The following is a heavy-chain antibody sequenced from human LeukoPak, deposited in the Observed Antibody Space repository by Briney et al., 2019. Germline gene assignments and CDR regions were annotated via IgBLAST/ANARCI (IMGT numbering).Heavy chain of an antibody. CDR1: GYTFIDYY. J-gene: IGHJ6*03. CDR2: INPKSGGT. D-gene: IGHD2-2*01. Sequence: ASVKVSCKAPGYTFIDYYVHWVRQAPGQGLEWMGWINPKSGGTNYAQKFQGRVTMTRDTSISTAYMELSRLRSDDTAVYYCAREPGGYCNNTNCFYYYYYYMDVWGKGTTVTVSS. CDR3: AREPGGYCNNTNCFYYYYYYMDV. V-gene: IGHV1-2*02.